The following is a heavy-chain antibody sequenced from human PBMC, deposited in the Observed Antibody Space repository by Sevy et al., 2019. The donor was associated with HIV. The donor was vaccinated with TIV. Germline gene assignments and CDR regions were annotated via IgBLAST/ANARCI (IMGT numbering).Heavy chain of an antibody. CDR3: AKDVGVDIVTTTRSVYYYYGMDV. CDR1: GFTFSSYG. J-gene: IGHJ6*02. V-gene: IGHV3-30*02. Sequence: GGSLRLSCAASGFTFSSYGMHWVRQAPGKGLEWVALIRYDGSNKYYADSVKGRFANSRDNSKNTLYLQMNSLRADDTAVYYWAKDVGVDIVTTTRSVYYYYGMDVWGQGTTVTVSS. D-gene: IGHD5-12*01. CDR2: IRYDGSNK.